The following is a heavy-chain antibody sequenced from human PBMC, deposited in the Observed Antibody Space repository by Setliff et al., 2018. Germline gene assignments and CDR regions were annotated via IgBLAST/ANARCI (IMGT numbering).Heavy chain of an antibody. V-gene: IGHV3-48*04. D-gene: IGHD1-7*01. CDR1: GFTFSTYW. J-gene: IGHJ2*01. Sequence: GESLKISCEDSGFTFSTYWMSWVRQAPGRGLEWVSYISSSSNTIYYADSVKGRFTISRDNAKNSLYLQMNSLRVEDTAVYYCARDWGITRTNNWYFDLWGRGTLVTVSS. CDR3: ARDWGITRTNNWYFDL. CDR2: ISSSSNTI.